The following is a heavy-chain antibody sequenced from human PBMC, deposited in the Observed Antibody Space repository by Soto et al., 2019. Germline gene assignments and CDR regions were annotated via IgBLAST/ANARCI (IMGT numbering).Heavy chain of an antibody. CDR2: IGTLSDT. CDR1: GFTFSTFD. Sequence: GGSLRLSCAGSGFTFSTFDIHWVRQAPGKGLEWVSGIGTLSDTFYAASVQGRFTISRQNAKNSVYLQMNSLRAGDTAFYYCARGRSFSYDSTPPPMFDPWGQGTLVTVYS. D-gene: IGHD3-10*01. V-gene: IGHV3-13*01. CDR3: ARGRSFSYDSTPPPMFDP. J-gene: IGHJ5*02.